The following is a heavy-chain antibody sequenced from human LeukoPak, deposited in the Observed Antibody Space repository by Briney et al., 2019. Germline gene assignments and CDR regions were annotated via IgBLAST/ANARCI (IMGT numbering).Heavy chain of an antibody. D-gene: IGHD1-26*01. Sequence: ASVKVSCKASGYTFTGYYMHWVRQAPGQGLEWMGWINPNSGGTNYAQKFQGRVTMTRDTSISTAYMELSRLRSGDTAVYYCASVAYGGIVGALDAFDIWGQGTMVTVSS. CDR1: GYTFTGYY. J-gene: IGHJ3*02. CDR3: ASVAYGGIVGALDAFDI. CDR2: INPNSGGT. V-gene: IGHV1-2*02.